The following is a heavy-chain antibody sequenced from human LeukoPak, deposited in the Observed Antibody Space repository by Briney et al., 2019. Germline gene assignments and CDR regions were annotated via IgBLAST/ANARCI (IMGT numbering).Heavy chain of an antibody. V-gene: IGHV3-30-3*01. CDR2: ISYDGSNK. CDR3: ARDPDY. J-gene: IGHJ4*02. CDR1: GFTFSSYA. Sequence: GSLRLSCAASGFTFSSYAMHWVRQAPGKGLEWVAVISYDGSNKYYADSVKGRFTISSDNSKNTLYLQMNSLRAGDTAVYYCARDPDYWGQGTLVTVSS.